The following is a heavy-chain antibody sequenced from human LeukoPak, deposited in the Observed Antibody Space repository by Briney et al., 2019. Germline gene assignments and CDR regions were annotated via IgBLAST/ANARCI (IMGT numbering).Heavy chain of an antibody. CDR3: ARAPFEYSSSSLYFDY. V-gene: IGHV1-69*13. CDR2: IIPIFGTA. Sequence: SVKVSCKASGGTFSSYAISWVRQAPGQGLEWMGGIIPIFGTANYAQKFQGRVTITADESTSTAYMELSSLRSEDTAVYYCARAPFEYSSSSLYFDYWGQGTLVTVSS. J-gene: IGHJ4*02. CDR1: GGTFSSYA. D-gene: IGHD6-6*01.